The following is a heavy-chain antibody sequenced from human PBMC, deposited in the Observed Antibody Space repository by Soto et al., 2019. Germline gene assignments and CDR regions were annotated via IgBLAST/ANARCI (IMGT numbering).Heavy chain of an antibody. J-gene: IGHJ4*02. V-gene: IGHV3-23*01. CDR1: GFTFSSYA. CDR2: ISGSDSST. CDR3: AKDRGYSGYGSIFDN. D-gene: IGHD5-12*01. Sequence: EVQLLESGGGLVQPGGSLRLSCGVSGFTFSSYAMSWVRQAPGKGLEWVSVISGSDSSTDYADSVKGRFTISRGNSKNTLYLQMNSLRAEDTAVYHCAKDRGYSGYGSIFDNWGQGTLVTVSS.